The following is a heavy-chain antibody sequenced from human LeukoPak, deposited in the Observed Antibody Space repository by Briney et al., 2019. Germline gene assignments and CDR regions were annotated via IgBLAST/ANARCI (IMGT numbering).Heavy chain of an antibody. V-gene: IGHV4-4*07. CDR3: ARGSGTPSARFDP. CDR2: IYTSGST. J-gene: IGHJ5*02. D-gene: IGHD1-14*01. CDR1: GGSISSYY. Sequence: SETLSLTCTVSGGSISSYYRSWIRQPAGKGLEWIGRIYTSGSTNYNPSLKSRVTMSVDTSKNQFSLKLSSETAADTAVYYCARGSGTPSARFDPWGQGTLVTVSS.